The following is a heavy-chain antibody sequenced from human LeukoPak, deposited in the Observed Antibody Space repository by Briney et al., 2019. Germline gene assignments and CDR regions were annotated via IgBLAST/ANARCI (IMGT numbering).Heavy chain of an antibody. CDR3: ARVTDSRGYYYSDDAFDI. V-gene: IGHV4-39*07. Sequence: SETLSLTCTVSGGSISSSNYYWGWIRQSPGKGLEWIGSIYYTESTYYNPSLKSRVTISVDTSKNQFSLKLSSVTAADTAVYYCARVTDSRGYYYSDDAFDIWGQGTMVTVSS. J-gene: IGHJ3*02. CDR2: IYYTEST. D-gene: IGHD3-22*01. CDR1: GGSISSSNYY.